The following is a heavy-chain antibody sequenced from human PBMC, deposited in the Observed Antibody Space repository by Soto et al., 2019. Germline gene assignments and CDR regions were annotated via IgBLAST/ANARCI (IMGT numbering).Heavy chain of an antibody. J-gene: IGHJ4*02. CDR2: INYDGSST. D-gene: IGHD6-13*01. V-gene: IGHV3-74*01. CDR1: GFTFSTYW. CDR3: TRGPRTTAVGKGAY. Sequence: EVQLVESGGGLVQPGGSLRLSCAASGFTFSTYWMHWVRQAPGKGLVWVARINYDGSSTDYADAVQGRFTISRDNAKKTLYLQMITLPAEGTAVDYCTRGPRTTAVGKGAYWGQGTLVTVSS.